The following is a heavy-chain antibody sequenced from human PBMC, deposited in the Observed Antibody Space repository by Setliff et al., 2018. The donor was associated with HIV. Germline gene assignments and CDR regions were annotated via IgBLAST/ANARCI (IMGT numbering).Heavy chain of an antibody. V-gene: IGHV4-59*01. CDR3: ARGRDKYGPIDY. Sequence: CTVSGGSISSSYWTWTRQPPGKGLEWIGNIHYSGSTNYNPSLKSRVTISVDTSRSQFSLKLSSVTAADTAVYYCARGRDKYGPIDYWGQGTLVTVSS. J-gene: IGHJ4*02. CDR2: IHYSGST. CDR1: GGSISSSY. D-gene: IGHD3-10*01.